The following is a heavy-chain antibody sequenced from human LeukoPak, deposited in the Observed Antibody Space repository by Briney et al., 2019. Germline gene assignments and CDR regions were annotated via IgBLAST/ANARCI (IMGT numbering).Heavy chain of an antibody. CDR2: INPNSGGT. D-gene: IGHD6-19*01. Sequence: GASVKVSCKASGYTFTGYYMHWVRQAPGQGLEWMGWINPNSGGTNYAQKFQGRVTMTRDTSISTAYMELSRLRSDDTAVYHCARAISSGWFAEYFQHWGQGTLVTVSS. CDR1: GYTFTGYY. CDR3: ARAISSGWFAEYFQH. J-gene: IGHJ1*01. V-gene: IGHV1-2*02.